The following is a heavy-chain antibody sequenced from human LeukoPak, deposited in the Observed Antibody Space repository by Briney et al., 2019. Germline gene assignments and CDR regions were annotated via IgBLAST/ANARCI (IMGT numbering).Heavy chain of an antibody. V-gene: IGHV4-4*07. CDR2: IHTSGST. Sequence: SETLSLTCTVSGGSISSYYWNWIRQPAGKGLEWIGRIHTSGSTNYNPSLKSRVTISVDTSKNQFSLKLSSVTAADTAVYYCARDLMITFGGVIVNDKIDYWGQGTLVTVSS. J-gene: IGHJ4*02. CDR1: GGSISSYY. D-gene: IGHD3-16*02. CDR3: ARDLMITFGGVIVNDKIDY.